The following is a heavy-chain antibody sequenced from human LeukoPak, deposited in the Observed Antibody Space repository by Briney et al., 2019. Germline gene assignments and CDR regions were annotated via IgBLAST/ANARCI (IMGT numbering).Heavy chain of an antibody. D-gene: IGHD2/OR15-2a*01. CDR1: GSTFSNYA. V-gene: IGHV3-64*04. CDR2: INSNGGST. Sequence: GGSLRLSCSASGSTFSNYAMHWVRQAPGKGLEYVSGINSNGGSTYYADSVKGRFTISRDNSKNTLYLQMNSLRAEDTAVYYCARERGPLSSFDYWGQGTLVTVSS. CDR3: ARERGPLSSFDY. J-gene: IGHJ4*02.